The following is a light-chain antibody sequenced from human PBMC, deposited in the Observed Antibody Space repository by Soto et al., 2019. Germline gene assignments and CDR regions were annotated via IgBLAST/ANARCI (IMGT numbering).Light chain of an antibody. CDR3: QQSYSFRT. J-gene: IGKJ1*01. CDR1: QSISSY. CDR2: AAS. V-gene: IGKV1-39*01. Sequence: DIQMTQSPSSLSASVGDRFTITCRASQSISSYLNWYQQKPGKAPKLLIYAASSLQSGVPSRFSGSGSGTDFTLTISSLQPEDFATYYCQQSYSFRTFGQGTKVDIK.